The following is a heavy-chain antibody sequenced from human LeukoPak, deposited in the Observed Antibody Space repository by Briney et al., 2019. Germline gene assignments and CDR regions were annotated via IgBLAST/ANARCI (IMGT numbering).Heavy chain of an antibody. CDR3: AIRGWGTQAFDY. Sequence: TETLSLTCTVSGGSISSYYWSWIRQPPGKGLEWIGYIYYSGSTNYNPSLKSRATISVDTSKNQFSLKLSSVNAADTAVYYSAIRGWGTQAFDYWGQGTLVTVSS. D-gene: IGHD6-19*01. CDR1: GGSISSYY. J-gene: IGHJ4*02. V-gene: IGHV4-59*12. CDR2: IYYSGST.